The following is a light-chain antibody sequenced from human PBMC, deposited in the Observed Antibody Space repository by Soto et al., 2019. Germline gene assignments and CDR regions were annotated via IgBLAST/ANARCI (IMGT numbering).Light chain of an antibody. CDR1: QSVLYSSNNKNF. J-gene: IGKJ1*01. V-gene: IGKV4-1*01. CDR3: EQYYSTPRT. CDR2: WAS. Sequence: DIVMTQSPDSLAVSLGERATINCKSSQSVLYSSNNKNFLAWYQQKPGQPPKLLIYWASIRESGVPDRFSGGGSGTDFTLTISSLQAEDVAVYYCEQYYSTPRTFGQGTKVESK.